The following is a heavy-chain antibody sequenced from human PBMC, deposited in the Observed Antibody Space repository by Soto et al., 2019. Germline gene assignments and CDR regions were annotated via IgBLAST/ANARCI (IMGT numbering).Heavy chain of an antibody. CDR2: ISYDGSNK. CDR1: GFPFSSYA. V-gene: IGHV3-30-3*01. D-gene: IGHD5-12*01. Sequence: GGSLRLSCAASGFPFSSYAMHWVRQAPGKGLEWVAVISYDGSNKYYADSVKGRFTISRDNSKNTLYLQMNSLRAEDTAVYYCAGGVEMATIEMDYYYYGMDVWGQGTTVTAP. CDR3: AGGVEMATIEMDYYYYGMDV. J-gene: IGHJ6*02.